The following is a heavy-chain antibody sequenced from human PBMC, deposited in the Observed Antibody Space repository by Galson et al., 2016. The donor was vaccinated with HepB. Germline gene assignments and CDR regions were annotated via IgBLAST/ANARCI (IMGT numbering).Heavy chain of an antibody. CDR2: TSAYNGNT. V-gene: IGHV1-18*01. CDR3: ARDPASADNFYYYGMDV. J-gene: IGHJ6*02. Sequence: SCKASGYTFISYGISWVRQAPGQGLEWMGWTSAYNGNTKYGHRLEGRVTMTTDRSTSTAYMELRSLRSDDTAMYYCARDPASADNFYYYGMDVWGHGTTVTVSS. D-gene: IGHD6-25*01. CDR1: GYTFISYG.